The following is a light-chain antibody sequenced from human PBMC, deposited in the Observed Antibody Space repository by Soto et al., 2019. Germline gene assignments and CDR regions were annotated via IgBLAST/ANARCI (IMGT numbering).Light chain of an antibody. J-gene: IGLJ1*01. V-gene: IGLV2-23*01. CDR3: CSYVGATTYV. Sequence: QSALTQPASVSGSPGQSITISCTGTSXTVGGFNVVSWYQQHPGKAPKVIIYEGIKRPSGVSNRFSGSNSGSTASLTISGLQAEDEAGYYCCSYVGATTYVFGTGTKITVL. CDR2: EGI. CDR1: SXTVGGFNV.